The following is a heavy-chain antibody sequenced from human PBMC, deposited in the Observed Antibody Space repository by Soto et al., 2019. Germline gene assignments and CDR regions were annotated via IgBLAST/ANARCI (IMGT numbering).Heavy chain of an antibody. D-gene: IGHD3-3*01. Sequence: GGSLRLSCAASGFTFSSYIINWVRQAPGKGLEWVSSISSSSIYKYYADPVKGRFTISRDNAKDSLYLQMNSLRAEDTAVYYCARDPSPYDFWSGSKRPYGMDVWGQGTTVTV. CDR3: ARDPSPYDFWSGSKRPYGMDV. V-gene: IGHV3-21*01. J-gene: IGHJ6*02. CDR2: ISSSSIYK. CDR1: GFTFSSYI.